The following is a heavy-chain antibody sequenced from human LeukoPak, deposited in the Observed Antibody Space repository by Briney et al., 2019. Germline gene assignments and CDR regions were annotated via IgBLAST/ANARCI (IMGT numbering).Heavy chain of an antibody. Sequence: GGSLRLSCAASGFTFSSYSMNWVRQAPGKWLEWVSSISSSSSYIYYADSVKGRFTISRDNAKNSLYLQMNSLRAEDTAVYYCARAAAGISPDYWGQGTLVTVSS. CDR2: ISSSSSYI. V-gene: IGHV3-21*01. CDR1: GFTFSSYS. D-gene: IGHD6-13*01. J-gene: IGHJ4*02. CDR3: ARAAAGISPDY.